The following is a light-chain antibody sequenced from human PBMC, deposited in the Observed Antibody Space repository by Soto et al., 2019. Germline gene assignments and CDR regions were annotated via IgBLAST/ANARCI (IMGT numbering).Light chain of an antibody. CDR1: SSNIGNNY. V-gene: IGLV1-51*01. Sequence: QSVLTQPPSVSAAPGQKVTISCSGTSSNIGNNYVSWYQHLPGTAPKLLIYDNNKRPSGIPDRFSGSKSGTSASLAITGLQAEDEAEYYCQTYDSSLSGSSVFGTGTKVTVL. CDR3: QTYDSSLSGSSV. J-gene: IGLJ1*01. CDR2: DNN.